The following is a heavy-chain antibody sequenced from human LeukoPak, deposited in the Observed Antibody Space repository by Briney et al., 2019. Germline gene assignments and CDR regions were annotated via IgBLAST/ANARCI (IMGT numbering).Heavy chain of an antibody. J-gene: IGHJ4*02. CDR3: ARRGTSGWAYYFDF. D-gene: IGHD6-19*01. Sequence: SETLSLTCDASGDSISSSSNYWGWVRHLPGKGLEWIGSVYRSGSTYYNPSLKSRVTISVDTSKNQSTLNLTSVTAADTAVYHCARRGTSGWAYYFDFWGPGPLLTVSS. CDR1: GDSISSSSNY. CDR2: VYRSGST. V-gene: IGHV4-39*01.